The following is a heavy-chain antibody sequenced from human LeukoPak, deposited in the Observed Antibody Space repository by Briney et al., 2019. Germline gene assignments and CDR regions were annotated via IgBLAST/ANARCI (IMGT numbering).Heavy chain of an antibody. CDR1: GFSFSYYW. D-gene: IGHD5-24*01. Sequence: GGSLRLSCAASGFSFSYYWMSWVRQAPGKGLEWVANIKEDGSEKYYVDSVRGRFTISRDNAKNSLYLQMSSLRAEDTALYYCAREPAGYNFDYWGQGTLVTVSS. J-gene: IGHJ4*02. CDR2: IKEDGSEK. CDR3: AREPAGYNFDY. V-gene: IGHV3-7*01.